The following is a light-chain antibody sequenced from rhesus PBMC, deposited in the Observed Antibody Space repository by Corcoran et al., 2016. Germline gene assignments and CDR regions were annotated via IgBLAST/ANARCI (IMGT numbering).Light chain of an antibody. CDR3: QRYDSAPLT. J-gene: IGKJ4*01. V-gene: IGKV1-21*01. CDR2: KAS. CDR1: QGISSW. Sequence: DIQMTQSPSSLSASVGDRVTITCRASQGISSWLAWYQQKQGKAPTLLIYKASRLQSGVPSRVSGSGSGTDFTITISSLQPEDFATYYCQRYDSAPLTFGGGTKVEIK.